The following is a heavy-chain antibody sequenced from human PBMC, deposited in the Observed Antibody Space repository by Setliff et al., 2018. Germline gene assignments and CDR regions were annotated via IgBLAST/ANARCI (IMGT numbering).Heavy chain of an antibody. Sequence: ASVKVSCKASGYTFNNYGITWVRQAPGQGLEWMGWINNYSFKTTYPQKFLDRVTVTTDTSATTAYMELRSLRPDDAAVYYCARINFYVSSGYYYASDNWGQGTLVTVSS. V-gene: IGHV1-18*01. CDR3: ARINFYVSSGYYYASDN. D-gene: IGHD3-22*01. CDR2: INNYSFKT. CDR1: GYTFNNYG. J-gene: IGHJ4*02.